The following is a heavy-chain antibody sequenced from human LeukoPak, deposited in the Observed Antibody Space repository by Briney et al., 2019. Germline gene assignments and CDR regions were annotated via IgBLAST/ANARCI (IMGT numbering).Heavy chain of an antibody. CDR3: ARRNMVRGLRAFNI. Sequence: SETLSLSCSVSGGSISSASDYWAWIRQPPGKGLEWIGSIYYTRTTYYNPSLASRLTISAETSKSQFSLRLSSVTAADTAVYYFARRNMVRGLRAFNIWGQGILVTVSS. CDR1: GGSISSASDY. V-gene: IGHV4-39*01. J-gene: IGHJ4*02. CDR2: IYYTRTT. D-gene: IGHD3-10*01.